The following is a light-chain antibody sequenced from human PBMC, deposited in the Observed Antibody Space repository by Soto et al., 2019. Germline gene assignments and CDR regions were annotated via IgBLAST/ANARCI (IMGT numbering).Light chain of an antibody. Sequence: DIQMTQSPSSLSASVGDRVSITCRASRSTIAKYLNWYPQKPGKAPNLLIFDASRLQSGVPSRFSGSGSGTEGNLTISSLQPEEGTTDYGQQRYSTPWTVGQGTKVDIK. J-gene: IGKJ1*01. CDR2: DAS. CDR3: QQRYSTPWT. CDR1: RSTIAKY. V-gene: IGKV1-39*01.